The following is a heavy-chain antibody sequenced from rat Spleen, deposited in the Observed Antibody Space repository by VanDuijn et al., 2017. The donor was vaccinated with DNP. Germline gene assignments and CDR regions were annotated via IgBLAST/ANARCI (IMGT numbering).Heavy chain of an antibody. CDR1: EFTFSDYA. D-gene: IGHD1-1*01. CDR2: IRYDGSST. V-gene: IGHV5-17*01. CDR3: ALLQWSANFTLGA. J-gene: IGHJ4*01. Sequence: EVQLVESGGGLVKPGRSLKLSCAASEFTFSDYAMAWVRQAPKKGLEWVATIRYDGSSTYYRDSVKGRFTISRDNAEATLYLQMDSLRSEDTATYYCALLQWSANFTLGAWGQGTSVTVSS.